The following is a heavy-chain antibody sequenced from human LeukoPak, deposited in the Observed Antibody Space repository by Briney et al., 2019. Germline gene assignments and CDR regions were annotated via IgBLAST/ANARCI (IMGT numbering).Heavy chain of an antibody. D-gene: IGHD6-19*01. J-gene: IGHJ4*02. CDR1: GGSIGSSSYY. V-gene: IGHV4-39*01. Sequence: PSETLSLTCTVSGGSIGSSSYYWGWIRQPPGKGLEWIGSIYYSGSTYYNPSLKSRVTISVDTSKNQFSLKLSSVTAADTAVYYCARPDSSGWFVFDYWGQGTLVTVSS. CDR2: IYYSGST. CDR3: ARPDSSGWFVFDY.